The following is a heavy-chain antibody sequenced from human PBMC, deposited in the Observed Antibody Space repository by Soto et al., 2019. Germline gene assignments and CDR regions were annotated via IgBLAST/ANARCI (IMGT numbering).Heavy chain of an antibody. CDR2: ISAYNGNT. Sequence: GASVKVSCKASGYTFTSYGISWVRQAPGQGLEWMGWISAYNGNTNYAQKLQGRVTMTTDTSTSTAYMELRSLRSDDTAVYYCARDREDTAIVSYYYGMDVWGQGTTVTVSS. D-gene: IGHD5-18*01. CDR1: GYTFTSYG. V-gene: IGHV1-18*01. CDR3: ARDREDTAIVSYYYGMDV. J-gene: IGHJ6*02.